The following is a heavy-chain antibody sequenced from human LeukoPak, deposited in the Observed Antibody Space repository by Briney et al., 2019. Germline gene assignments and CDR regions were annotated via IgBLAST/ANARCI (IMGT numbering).Heavy chain of an antibody. CDR1: GFTFSSYS. CDR2: ISSSSSYI. Sequence: GGSLRLSCAASGFTFSSYSMNWVRQAPGKGLEWVSSISSSSSYIYYADSVKGRFTISRDNAKNSLYLQMNSLRAEDTAVYYCARDNAYDYYSYGMDVWGKGTTVTVSS. D-gene: IGHD5-12*01. CDR3: ARDNAYDYYSYGMDV. J-gene: IGHJ6*04. V-gene: IGHV3-21*01.